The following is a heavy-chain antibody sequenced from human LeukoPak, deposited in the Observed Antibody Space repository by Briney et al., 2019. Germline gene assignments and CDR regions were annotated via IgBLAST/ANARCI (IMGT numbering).Heavy chain of an antibody. J-gene: IGHJ6*03. CDR3: ARERDSYDSCGYYDCFFYYMDV. CDR1: GGSISSYY. V-gene: IGHV4-4*07. CDR2: IYSSGST. Sequence: SETLSLTCTVSGGSISSYYWNWIRQPAGKGLEWIGRIYSSGSTNYNPSLKSRVTMSVDTSKNQFSLKLSSVTAADTAVYYCARERDSYDSCGYYDCFFYYMDVWGKGTTVTVSS. D-gene: IGHD3-22*01.